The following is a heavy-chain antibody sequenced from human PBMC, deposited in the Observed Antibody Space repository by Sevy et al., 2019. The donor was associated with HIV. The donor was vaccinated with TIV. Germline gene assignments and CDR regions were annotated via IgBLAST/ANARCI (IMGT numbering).Heavy chain of an antibody. CDR1: GGSISSSSYF. Sequence: SETLSLTCTVSGGSISSSSYFWGWIRQPPGKGLEWIGSFYSTGSTSYNPSLRSRVTVSADTSTNQFSLRLTSVIATDTAVYYCATPRDSGWYEGTGGYFDLWGRGTLVTVPS. CDR3: ATPRDSGWYEGTGGYFDL. CDR2: FYSTGST. V-gene: IGHV4-39*01. J-gene: IGHJ2*01. D-gene: IGHD6-19*01.